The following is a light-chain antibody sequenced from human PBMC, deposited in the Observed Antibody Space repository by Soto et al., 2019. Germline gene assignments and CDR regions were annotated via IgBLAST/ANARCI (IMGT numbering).Light chain of an antibody. Sequence: SVLTQPRSLSVAPGQSVTLSCPWTSGDGCDYDYVSWYQQHPGKAPKVLLYEVTKRPSDIPDRFSGSKSGNTASLTVSGLQAEDEADYYCSSYAGTNNYVFGTGNKGTV. J-gene: IGLJ1*01. CDR3: SSYAGTNNYV. V-gene: IGLV2-8*01. CDR2: EVT. CDR1: SGDGCDYDY.